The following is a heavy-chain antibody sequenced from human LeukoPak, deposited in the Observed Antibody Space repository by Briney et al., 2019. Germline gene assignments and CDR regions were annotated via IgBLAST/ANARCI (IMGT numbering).Heavy chain of an antibody. J-gene: IGHJ3*02. V-gene: IGHV3-23*01. CDR3: AKDLRITMVRGVVDAFDI. Sequence: GGSLRLSCAASGFTFSSYAMSWVRQAPGKGLEWVSAISGSGGSTYYADSVKGRFTISRDNSKNTLYLQMNSLRAEDTAVYYCAKDLRITMVRGVVDAFDIWGQGTMVTVSS. D-gene: IGHD3-10*01. CDR2: ISGSGGST. CDR1: GFTFSSYA.